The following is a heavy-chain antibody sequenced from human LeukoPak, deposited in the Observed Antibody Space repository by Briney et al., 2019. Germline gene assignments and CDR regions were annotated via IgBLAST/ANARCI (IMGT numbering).Heavy chain of an antibody. J-gene: IGHJ3*02. CDR1: GFTFSSYW. CDR3: ARDRAGTLGYCSSTSCGGAFDI. D-gene: IGHD2-2*01. CDR2: IKQDGSEK. V-gene: IGHV3-7*01. Sequence: QPGGSLRLSCAASGFTFSSYWMSWVRQAPGKGLEWVANIKQDGSEKYCVDSVKGRFTISRDNAKNSLYLQMNSLRAEDTAVYYCARDRAGTLGYCSSTSCGGAFDIWGQGTMVTVSS.